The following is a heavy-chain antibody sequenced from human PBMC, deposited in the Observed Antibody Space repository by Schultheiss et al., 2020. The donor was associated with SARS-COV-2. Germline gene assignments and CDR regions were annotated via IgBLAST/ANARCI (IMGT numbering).Heavy chain of an antibody. V-gene: IGHV1-2*02. CDR2: INPNSGGT. D-gene: IGHD6-25*01. CDR3: ARERIPQRRPYYYYYMDV. Sequence: ASVKVSCKASGYTFTGYYMHWVRQAPGQGLEWMGWINPNSGGTNYAQKFQGRVTMTRDTSISTAYMELSRLRSDDTAVYYCARERIPQRRPYYYYYMDVWGEVTTVTVSS. J-gene: IGHJ6*03. CDR1: GYTFTGYY.